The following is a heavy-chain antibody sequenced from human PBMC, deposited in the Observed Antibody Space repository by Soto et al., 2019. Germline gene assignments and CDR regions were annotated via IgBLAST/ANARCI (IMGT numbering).Heavy chain of an antibody. V-gene: IGHV3-23*01. J-gene: IGHJ4*02. CDR3: AKAVYDSSGYYFHTVDY. CDR1: GFTFSSYA. D-gene: IGHD3-22*01. CDR2: ISGSGGST. Sequence: GSPRLSCAASGFTFSSYAMSWVHQAPGKGLERVSAISGSGGSTYYAESVKGRVTNPREKSKNTLYLQMNSLRAEDTAVYYCAKAVYDSSGYYFHTVDYWGQGTLVTVSS.